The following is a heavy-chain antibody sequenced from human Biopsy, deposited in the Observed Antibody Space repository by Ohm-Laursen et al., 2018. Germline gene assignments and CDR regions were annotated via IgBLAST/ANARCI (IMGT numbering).Heavy chain of an antibody. V-gene: IGHV3-53*01. J-gene: IGHJ5*02. D-gene: IGHD3-3*01. CDR1: GFTVSDNH. CDR2: IYSDGNT. Sequence: GSLRLSCAAPGFTVSDNHISWIRQAPGKGLQWVSPIYSDGNTYYADSVKGRFTISRDIPRNTLYLQMNSLRAEDTAVYYCARGPGKLWSGYYTWGQGSLVSVSS. CDR3: ARGPGKLWSGYYT.